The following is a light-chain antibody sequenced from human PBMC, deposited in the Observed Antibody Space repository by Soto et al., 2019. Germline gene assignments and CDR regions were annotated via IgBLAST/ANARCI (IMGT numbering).Light chain of an antibody. V-gene: IGLV1-40*01. CDR1: SSNIGSTYD. CDR2: GNT. CDR3: QSYDDSLSVHYV. J-gene: IGLJ1*01. Sequence: QSVLTQPPSVSGAPGQRVTISCTGSSSNIGSTYDVQWYQQLPGTAPKLLIHGNTARPSGVPDRFSGSKSGTSASLAITGLQADDEADYYCQSYDDSLSVHYVFGTGTKLTVL.